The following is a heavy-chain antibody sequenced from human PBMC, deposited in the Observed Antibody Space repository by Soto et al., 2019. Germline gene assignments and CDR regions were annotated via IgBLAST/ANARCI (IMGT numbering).Heavy chain of an antibody. CDR3: ASVGGTGTALDY. Sequence: QVQLQESGPGLVKPSETLSLTCTVSGGSISSYYWSWIRQPPGKGLEWIGYIYYSGSTNYNPSFKSRVTISVDTSKTQFSLKLSSVTAADTAVYYCASVGGTGTALDYWGQGTLVTVSS. CDR2: IYYSGST. V-gene: IGHV4-59*01. CDR1: GGSISSYY. D-gene: IGHD1-7*01. J-gene: IGHJ4*02.